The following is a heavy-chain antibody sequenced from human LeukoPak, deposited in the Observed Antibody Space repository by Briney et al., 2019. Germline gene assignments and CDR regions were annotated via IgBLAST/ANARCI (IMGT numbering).Heavy chain of an antibody. J-gene: IGHJ4*02. CDR2: INHSGST. CDR1: GGSFSGYY. V-gene: IGHV4-34*01. CDR3: ARLDSGDYFFDY. D-gene: IGHD4-17*01. Sequence: SETLSLTCAVYGGSFSGYYWSWIRQPPGKGLEWIGEINHSGSTNYNPSLKSRVTISVDTSKNQFSLKLSSVTAADTAVYYCARLDSGDYFFDYWGQGTLVTVSS.